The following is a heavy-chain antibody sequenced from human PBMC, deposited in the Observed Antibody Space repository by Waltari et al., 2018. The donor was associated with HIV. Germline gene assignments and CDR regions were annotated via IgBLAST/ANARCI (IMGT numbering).Heavy chain of an antibody. J-gene: IGHJ4*02. Sequence: QVLLVQSGAEVKKPGASVKVSCKASGYNFFDYDINWLRQAAGQGLEWLGWMNPNSGHTGFAQKFHGRVALTRDTSTYTAYMELSGLTSEDAGYYCARGRYFDTTGYSVFSYWGQGTPVAVSS. CDR3: ARGRYFDTTGYSVFSY. CDR1: GYNFFDYD. CDR2: MNPNSGHT. V-gene: IGHV1-8*01. D-gene: IGHD3-22*01.